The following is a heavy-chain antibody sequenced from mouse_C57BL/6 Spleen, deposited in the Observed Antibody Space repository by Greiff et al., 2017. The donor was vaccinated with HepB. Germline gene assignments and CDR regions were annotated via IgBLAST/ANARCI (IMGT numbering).Heavy chain of an antibody. D-gene: IGHD6-5*01. V-gene: IGHV1-64*01. CDR2: IHPNSGST. CDR1: GYTFTSYW. J-gene: IGHJ4*01. CDR3: ARGLRDYYAMDY. Sequence: QVHVKQPGAELVKPGASVKLSCKASGYTFTSYWMHWVKQRPGQGLEWIGMIHPNSGSTNYNEKFKSKATLTVDKSSSTAYMQLSSLTSEDSAVYYCARGLRDYYAMDYWGQGTSVTVSS.